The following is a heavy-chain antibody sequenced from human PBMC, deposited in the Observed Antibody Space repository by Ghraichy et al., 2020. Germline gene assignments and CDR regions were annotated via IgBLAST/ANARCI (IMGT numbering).Heavy chain of an antibody. CDR3: AREYCFGGNCYANNLYYGMDV. Sequence: GGSLRLSCAASGFTFSSYEMNWVRQAPGKGLEWVSYINYNGGTKTYADSVKGRFTISRDNAKNSVYLQMNSLRAEDTAVYYCAREYCFGGNCYANNLYYGMDVWGQGTTVTVS. D-gene: IGHD2-15*01. CDR2: INYNGGTK. V-gene: IGHV3-48*03. CDR1: GFTFSSYE. J-gene: IGHJ6*02.